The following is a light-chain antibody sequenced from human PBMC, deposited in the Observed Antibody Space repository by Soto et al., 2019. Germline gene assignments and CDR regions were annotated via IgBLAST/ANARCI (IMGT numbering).Light chain of an antibody. CDR2: WAS. Sequence: DIVMTQSPDSLAVSLGERATINCKSSQSVLYSSNNKNYLAWYQQKPGQPPKLLIYWASTRESGVPDRFSGSDSGTDFTLTISSLQAEDVAVYYCQQYYSTPLTFGQGTKVEIK. CDR1: QSVLYSSNNKNY. V-gene: IGKV4-1*01. J-gene: IGKJ1*01. CDR3: QQYYSTPLT.